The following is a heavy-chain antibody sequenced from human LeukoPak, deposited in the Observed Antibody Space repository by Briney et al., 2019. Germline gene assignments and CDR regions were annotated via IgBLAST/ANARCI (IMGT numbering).Heavy chain of an antibody. Sequence: SETLSLTCTVSGGSISSYYWSWIRQPPGKGLEWIGYIYYSGSTNCNPSLKSRVTISVDTSKNQFSLKLSSVTAADTAVYYCARVTRQHYFDYWGQGTLVTVSS. CDR1: GGSISSYY. V-gene: IGHV4-59*01. CDR2: IYYSGST. J-gene: IGHJ4*02. D-gene: IGHD4-23*01. CDR3: ARVTRQHYFDY.